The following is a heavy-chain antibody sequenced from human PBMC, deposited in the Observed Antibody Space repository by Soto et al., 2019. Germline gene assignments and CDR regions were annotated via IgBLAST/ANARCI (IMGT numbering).Heavy chain of an antibody. D-gene: IGHD3-16*01. CDR3: AYPEGGY. CDR1: GFTFSSYG. Sequence: QVQLVESGGGVVQPGRSLRLSCAASGFTFSSYGMHWVRQAPGKGLEWVAVISYDGSNKYYADSVKGRFTISRDNSKNTLYLQMNSLRAEETAVYYCAYPEGGYWGQGTLVTVSS. V-gene: IGHV3-30*03. J-gene: IGHJ4*02. CDR2: ISYDGSNK.